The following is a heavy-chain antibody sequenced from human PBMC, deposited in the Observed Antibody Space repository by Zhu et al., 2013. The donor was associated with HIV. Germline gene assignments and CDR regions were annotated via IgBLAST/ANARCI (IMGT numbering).Heavy chain of an antibody. V-gene: IGHV3-23*01. CDR2: ISGSGGST. CDR1: GFTFSSYA. CDR3: AKVCIAARLSYYYYGMDV. D-gene: IGHD6-6*01. Sequence: VQLLESGGGLVQPGGSLRLSCAASGFTFSSYAMSWVRQAPGKGLEWVSAISGSGGSTYYADSVKGRFTISRDNSKNTLYLQMNSLRAEDTAVYYCAKVCIAARLSYYYYGMDVWGQGTTVTVSS. J-gene: IGHJ6*02.